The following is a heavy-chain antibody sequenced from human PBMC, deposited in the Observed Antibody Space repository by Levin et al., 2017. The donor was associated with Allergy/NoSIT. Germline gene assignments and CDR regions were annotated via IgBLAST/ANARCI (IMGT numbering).Heavy chain of an antibody. CDR2: IYHSGST. J-gene: IGHJ6*02. V-gene: IGHV4-30-2*01. CDR1: GGSISSGGYS. CDR3: AREAITMVRGVYYYYGMDV. D-gene: IGHD3-10*01. Sequence: KSSETLSLTCAVSGGSISSGGYSWSWIRQPPGKGLEWIGYIYHSGSTYYNPSLKSRVTISVDRSKNQFSLKLSSVTAADTAVYYCAREAITMVRGVYYYYGMDVWGQGTTVTVSS.